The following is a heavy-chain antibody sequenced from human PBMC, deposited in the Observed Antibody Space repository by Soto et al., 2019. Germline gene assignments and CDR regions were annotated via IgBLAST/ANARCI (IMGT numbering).Heavy chain of an antibody. CDR3: ARGGGNSLSYFEY. Sequence: QVQLVQSGAEVKKPGASVKVSCKASGYTFTSYGISWVRQAPGQGLEWMGWSSTYNGDTKYAQRLQARAPMTTDTSTSTAYMDLRNLRSHDTAVYYCARGGGNSLSYFEYWGQATLVTVSS. CDR2: SSTYNGDT. CDR1: GYTFTSYG. V-gene: IGHV1-18*01. J-gene: IGHJ4*02. D-gene: IGHD2-21*02.